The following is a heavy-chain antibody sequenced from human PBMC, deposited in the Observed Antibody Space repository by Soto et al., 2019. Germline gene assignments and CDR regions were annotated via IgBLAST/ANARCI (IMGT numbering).Heavy chain of an antibody. J-gene: IGHJ4*02. D-gene: IGHD3-10*01. CDR3: ARALRWFGYPDY. CDR2: INPSGGST. Sequence: ASVKVSCKASGYTFTNYYMHWVRQAPGQGLEWMGIINPSGGSTSYAQKFQGTVTMTRDTSTSTVYMELSSLRSEDTAVYYCARALRWFGYPDYWGQETLVTVSS. CDR1: GYTFTNYY. V-gene: IGHV1-46*01.